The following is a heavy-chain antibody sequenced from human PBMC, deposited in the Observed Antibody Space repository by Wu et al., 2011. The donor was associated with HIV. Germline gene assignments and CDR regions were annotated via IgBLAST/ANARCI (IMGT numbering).Heavy chain of an antibody. V-gene: IGHV1-8*01. CDR1: GYTFTRYD. CDR2: MNPNSGNT. D-gene: IGHD4-17*01. CDR3: ATSGVVMTTVTPFDY. J-gene: IGHJ4*02. Sequence: QVQVVQSGAEVKKPGASVKVSCKASGYTFTRYDINWVRQATGQGLEWMGWMNPNSGNTGYAQKFQGRVTITADTSTDTAYMELSSLRSEDTAVYYCATSGVVMTTVTPFDYWGQGTLVTVSS.